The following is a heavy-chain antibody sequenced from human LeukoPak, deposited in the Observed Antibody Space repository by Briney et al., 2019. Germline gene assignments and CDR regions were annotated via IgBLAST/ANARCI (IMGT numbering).Heavy chain of an antibody. CDR3: AGDLYSSSSPPLEY. Sequence: GGSLRLSCAASGFTFSSYSKNWVPQAPGKGLEWVSSISSSSSYIYYADSVKGRFTISRDNAKNSLYLQMNSLRAEDTAVYYCAGDLYSSSSPPLEYWRQPTLVTVSS. CDR1: GFTFSSYS. V-gene: IGHV3-21*01. J-gene: IGHJ4*02. D-gene: IGHD6-13*01. CDR2: ISSSSSYI.